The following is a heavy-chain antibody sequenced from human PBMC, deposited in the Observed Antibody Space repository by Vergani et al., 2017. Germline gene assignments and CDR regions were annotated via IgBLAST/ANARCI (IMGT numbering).Heavy chain of an antibody. Sequence: QVDLQESGPGLVKSSETLSLNCAVSGYSVGSGYYWGWIRPPPGRGLEWIGYVHRNGNTYYTSSLRGRATISRDTFKNQFSLRLTSVTAADTAVYYCARQNPYGSAHVDFWGRGVLVTVSA. V-gene: IGHV4-38-2*01. D-gene: IGHD3-10*01. CDR3: ARQNPYGSAHVDF. CDR2: VHRNGNT. J-gene: IGHJ4*02. CDR1: GYSVGSGYY.